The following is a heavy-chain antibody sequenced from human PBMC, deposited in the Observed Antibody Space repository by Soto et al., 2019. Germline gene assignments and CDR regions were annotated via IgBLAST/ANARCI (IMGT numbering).Heavy chain of an antibody. V-gene: IGHV3-11*06. D-gene: IGHD2-15*01. CDR2: ISSSSSYT. CDR3: ARDTHSGGSFRFDP. Sequence: GGSLRLSCAASGFTFSDYYMSWIRQAPGKGLEWVSYISSSSSYTNYADSVKGRFTISRDNAKNSLYLQMNSLRAEDTAVYYCARDTHSGGSFRFDPWGQGTLVTVSS. CDR1: GFTFSDYY. J-gene: IGHJ5*02.